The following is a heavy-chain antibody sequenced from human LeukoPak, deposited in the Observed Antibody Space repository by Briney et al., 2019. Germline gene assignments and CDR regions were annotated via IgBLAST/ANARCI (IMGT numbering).Heavy chain of an antibody. CDR1: EFTFSSYG. D-gene: IGHD4-17*01. J-gene: IGHJ3*02. Sequence: QSGESLRLSCAASEFTFSSYGMSWVRHAPGKGLEWVSSISGSGGSTQYAGSVQGRFAISRDNSKNTLYLQMNSLRVEDTAVYFCARDPNGDYIGTFDMWGRGTMVSVPS. CDR2: ISGSGGST. V-gene: IGHV3-23*01. CDR3: ARDPNGDYIGTFDM.